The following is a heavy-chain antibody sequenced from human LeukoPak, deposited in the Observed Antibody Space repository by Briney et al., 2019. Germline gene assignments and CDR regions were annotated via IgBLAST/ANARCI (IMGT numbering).Heavy chain of an antibody. CDR1: RFNFSNYA. CDR3: AKDGYCSSTSCYSGEFDY. Sequence: PGGSLRLSCAASRFNFSNYAMTWVRQAPGKGLEWVSTISGSGGSIFYADSVRGRFTISRDNSKNTLYLQMNSLRAEDTAAYYCAKDGYCSSTSCYSGEFDYWGQGTLVTVSS. J-gene: IGHJ4*02. D-gene: IGHD2-2*01. V-gene: IGHV3-23*01. CDR2: ISGSGGSI.